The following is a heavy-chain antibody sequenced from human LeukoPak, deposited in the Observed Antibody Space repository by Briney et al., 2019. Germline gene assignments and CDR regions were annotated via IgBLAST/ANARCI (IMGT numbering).Heavy chain of an antibody. CDR1: GFTFSTYA. CDR2: ISGGGGST. V-gene: IGHV3-23*01. Sequence: GGSLRLSCAASGFTFSTYAMNWVRQAPGKGLEGVSGISGGGGSTYYADSAKGRFTISRDNSKNTLYLQMNSLTVEDTAVYYCAKSPRSAADNWFDPWGQGTLVTVSS. CDR3: AKSPRSAADNWFDP. D-gene: IGHD6-13*01. J-gene: IGHJ5*02.